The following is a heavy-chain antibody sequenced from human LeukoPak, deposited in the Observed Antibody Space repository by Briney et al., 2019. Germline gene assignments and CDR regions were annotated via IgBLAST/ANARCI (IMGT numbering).Heavy chain of an antibody. V-gene: IGHV5-51*01. CDR3: VRQEGSASWGYYGVDV. CDR2: MHPGDSNT. Sequence: GESLKISCKGAGYTFTNYWIGWVRQMPGKGLEWMGIMHPGDSNTRYRPSFQGQVTISVDKSISTAYLQWSSLKASDTAMYYCVRQEGSASWGYYGVDVWGQGTTVTVSS. J-gene: IGHJ6*02. CDR1: GYTFTNYW. D-gene: IGHD2-2*01.